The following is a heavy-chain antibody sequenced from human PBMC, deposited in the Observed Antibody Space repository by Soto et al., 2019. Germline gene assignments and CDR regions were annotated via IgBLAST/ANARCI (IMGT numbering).Heavy chain of an antibody. CDR2: IYYSGIT. V-gene: IGHV4-39*01. CDR3: ARRVSDYWFDP. CDR1: GGSISSSSYY. Sequence: SETLSLTCTVSGGSISSSSYYWGWIRQPPGKGLEWIVSIYYSGITYYNPSLKSRATISVEKSKNKFSLKLSSVTAADTAVYYCARRVSDYWFDPWGQGTLVTVSS. J-gene: IGHJ5*02. D-gene: IGHD3-3*01.